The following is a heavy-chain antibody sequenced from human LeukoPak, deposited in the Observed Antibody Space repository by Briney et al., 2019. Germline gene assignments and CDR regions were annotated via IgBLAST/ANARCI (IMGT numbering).Heavy chain of an antibody. CDR2: ISWNSGSM. CDR3: AKDMARPWWDILVGDYYYGMDV. D-gene: IGHD2-15*01. Sequence: PGRSLRLSCAASGFTFDDYAMHWVRQAPGKGLEWVSGISWNSGSMDYADSVKGRFTISRDNAKNSLYLQMNSLRAEDTALYYCAKDMARPWWDILVGDYYYGMDVWGQGTTVTVSS. V-gene: IGHV3-9*01. CDR1: GFTFDDYA. J-gene: IGHJ6*02.